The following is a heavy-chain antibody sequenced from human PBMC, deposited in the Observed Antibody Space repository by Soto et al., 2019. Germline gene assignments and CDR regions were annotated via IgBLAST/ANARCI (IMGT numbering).Heavy chain of an antibody. CDR3: ARDRPGYSYGLDY. D-gene: IGHD5-18*01. CDR1: GFTFSSYS. V-gene: IGHV3-48*01. CDR2: ISSSSSTI. J-gene: IGHJ4*02. Sequence: EVQLVESGGGLVQPGGSLRLSCAASGFTFSSYSMNWVRQAPGKGLEWVSYISSSSSTIYYADSVKGRFTISRDNAKNSRYLQMNSLRAEDTAVYCCARDRPGYSYGLDYWGQGTLVTVSS.